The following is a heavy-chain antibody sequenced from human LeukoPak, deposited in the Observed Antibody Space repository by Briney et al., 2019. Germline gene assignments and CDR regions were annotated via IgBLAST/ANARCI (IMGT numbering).Heavy chain of an antibody. J-gene: IGHJ5*02. CDR2: MYHGGST. Sequence: SQTLSLTCTVSGGSISSGGFSWSWIRQPPGKGLEWIGYMYHGGSTYYNPSLESRVTISVDRSKNQFSLKLSSVTAADTAVYYCASTNDFGDYVGAWGQGTLVTVSS. D-gene: IGHD4-17*01. CDR1: GGSISSGGFS. CDR3: ASTNDFGDYVGA. V-gene: IGHV4-30-2*01.